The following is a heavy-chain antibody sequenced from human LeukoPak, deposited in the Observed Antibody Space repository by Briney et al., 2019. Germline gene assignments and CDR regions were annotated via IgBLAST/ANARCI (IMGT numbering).Heavy chain of an antibody. CDR3: ARQISQQQLPLLEVDYYYMDV. CDR2: IYTSGST. Sequence: PSETLSLTCTVSGDSISSGSSYWSWIRQPAGKGLEWIGRIYTSGSTSYNPSLKSRVSISVDTSKNQFSLKLSSVTAADTAVYYCARQISQQQLPLLEVDYYYMDVWGKGTTVTVSS. D-gene: IGHD6-13*01. J-gene: IGHJ6*03. CDR1: GDSISSGSSY. V-gene: IGHV4-61*02.